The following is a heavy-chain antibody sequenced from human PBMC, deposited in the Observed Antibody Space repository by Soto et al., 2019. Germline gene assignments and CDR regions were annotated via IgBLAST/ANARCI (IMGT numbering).Heavy chain of an antibody. D-gene: IGHD6-13*01. CDR1: GGTFSSYA. CDR2: IIPIFGTA. CDR3: ARSIAAAGTYYYYGMDV. Sequence: SVKVSCKASGGTFSSYAISWVRQAHGQGLEWMGGIIPIFGTANYAQKFQGWVTMTRDTSISTAYMELSRLRSDDTAVYYCARSIAAAGTYYYYGMDVRGQGTTVPV. J-gene: IGHJ6*02. V-gene: IGHV1-69*05.